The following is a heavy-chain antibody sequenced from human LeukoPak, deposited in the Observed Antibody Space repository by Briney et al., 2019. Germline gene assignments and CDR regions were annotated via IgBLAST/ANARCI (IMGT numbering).Heavy chain of an antibody. CDR2: ISISSSTI. J-gene: IGHJ3*02. CDR1: GFTFSSYS. Sequence: GGSLRLSCAASGFTFSSYSMSCGRQAPGKGLGWGLYISISSSTIYYADSAKSRFTIYRDNSKNTLYLQMNSLRAEGTAVCNCASSLSSIDIWGQGTTVTVSS. V-gene: IGHV3-48*01. CDR3: ASSLSSIDI. D-gene: IGHD3-16*02.